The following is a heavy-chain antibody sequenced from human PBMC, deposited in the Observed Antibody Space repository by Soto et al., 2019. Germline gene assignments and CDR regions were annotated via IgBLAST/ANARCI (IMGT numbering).Heavy chain of an antibody. CDR3: ARLVVVPESGYYYYYGMDV. Sequence: SVKVSCKASGGTFSSYAISWVRQAPGQGLEWMGGIIPIFGTANYAQKFQGRVTITADESTSTAYMELSSLRSEDTAVYYCARLVVVPESGYYYYYGMDVWGQGTTITVSS. D-gene: IGHD2-2*01. CDR1: GGTFSSYA. CDR2: IIPIFGTA. V-gene: IGHV1-69*13. J-gene: IGHJ6*02.